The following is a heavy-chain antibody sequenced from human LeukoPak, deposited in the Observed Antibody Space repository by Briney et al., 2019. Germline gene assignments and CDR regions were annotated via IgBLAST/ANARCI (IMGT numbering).Heavy chain of an antibody. D-gene: IGHD2-15*01. Sequence: SETLSLTCAASGGPLSGYHWSWIRQSPGKGLEWIGEINHNGSTNYNPSLESRVTISVDTSRNEFSVRLNSVTAADTAVYYCARDSSALLHWFDPWGQGTLVTVSS. V-gene: IGHV4-34*01. CDR2: INHNGST. CDR3: ARDSSALLHWFDP. J-gene: IGHJ5*02. CDR1: GGPLSGYH.